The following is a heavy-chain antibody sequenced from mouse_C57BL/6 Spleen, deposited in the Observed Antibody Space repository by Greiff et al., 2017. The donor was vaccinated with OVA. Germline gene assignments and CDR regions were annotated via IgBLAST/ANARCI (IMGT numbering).Heavy chain of an antibody. CDR2: ISSGSSYT. Sequence: EVQLVESGGDLVKPGGSLKLSCAASGFTFSSYCMSWVRQTPDKRLEWVATISSGSSYTYYPDSVKGRFTISRDNAKNTLYLQMSSLKSEETAMYYCASALPKYCAMEDWGQGTTVTVSS. CDR1: GFTFSSYC. J-gene: IGHJ4*01. CDR3: ASALPKYCAMED. V-gene: IGHV5-6*01. D-gene: IGHD2-1*01.